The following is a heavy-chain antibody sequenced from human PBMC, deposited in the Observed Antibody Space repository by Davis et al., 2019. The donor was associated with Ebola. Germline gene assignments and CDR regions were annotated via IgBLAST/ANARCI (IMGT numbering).Heavy chain of an antibody. D-gene: IGHD5-18*01. CDR1: GDSVSMNSAA. V-gene: IGHV6-1*01. CDR3: AMGWMQGGLAN. Sequence: HSQTLSLTCAISGDSVSMNSAAWIWIRQSPSRGLECLGRTYYASKWNSEYAVSVKSRITVNPDTSKNQFSLQLNSVTPEDTAVYYCAMGWMQGGLANWGQGTLVTVSS. J-gene: IGHJ4*02. CDR2: TYYASKWNS.